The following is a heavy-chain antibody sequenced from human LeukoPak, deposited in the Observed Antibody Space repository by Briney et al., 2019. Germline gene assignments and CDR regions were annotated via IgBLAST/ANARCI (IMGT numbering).Heavy chain of an antibody. CDR2: INDSGST. V-gene: IGHV4-34*01. J-gene: IGHJ6*03. CDR1: GGSFSGYY. CDR3: ARGPGMSYYYYYMDV. Sequence: PSETLSLTCAVYGGSFSGYYWSWIRQPPGKWLEWIGEINDSGSTNYNPSLKSRVTISVDTSKNQFSLKLSSVTAADTAVYYCARGPGMSYYYYYMDVWGKGTTVTVSS. D-gene: IGHD1-26*01.